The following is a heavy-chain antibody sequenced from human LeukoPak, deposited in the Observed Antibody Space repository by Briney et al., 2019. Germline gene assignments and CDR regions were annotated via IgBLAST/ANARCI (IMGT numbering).Heavy chain of an antibody. J-gene: IGHJ4*02. D-gene: IGHD2/OR15-2a*01. CDR2: IWYDGSNK. V-gene: IGHV3-33*01. Sequence: PGGSLRLSCAASGFTFSNYGMHWVRQAPGKGLEWVALIWYDGSNKYYADSVKGRLTISRDNSKNTLCLQMNSLRAEDTAVYYCAREGPRGNSQFDYWGQGTLVTVSS. CDR3: AREGPRGNSQFDY. CDR1: GFTFSNYG.